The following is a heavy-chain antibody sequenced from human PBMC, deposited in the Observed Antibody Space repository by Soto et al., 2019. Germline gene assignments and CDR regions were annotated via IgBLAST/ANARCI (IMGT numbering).Heavy chain of an antibody. CDR3: ARDQLPGYYDSSGYYDY. CDR2: IYYSGST. Sequence: KTSETLSLTCTVSGGSISSGDYYWSWIRQPPGKGLEWIGYIYYSGSTYYNPSLKSRVTISVDTSKNQFSLKLSSVTAADTAVYYCARDQLPGYYDSSGYYDYWGQGTLVTVSS. D-gene: IGHD3-22*01. CDR1: GGSISSGDYY. J-gene: IGHJ4*02. V-gene: IGHV4-30-4*01.